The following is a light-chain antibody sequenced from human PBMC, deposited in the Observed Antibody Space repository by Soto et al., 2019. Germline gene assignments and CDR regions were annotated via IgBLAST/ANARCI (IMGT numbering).Light chain of an antibody. CDR1: SSDVGSYNR. CDR3: SSYTSSSTL. Sequence: QSALTQPPSVSGSPGQSVTISCTGTSSDVGSYNRVSWYQQPPGTAPKLMIYEVSNRPSGVPDRFSGSKSGNTASLTISGLQAEDEADYYCSSYTSSSTLFGGGTSLPS. V-gene: IGLV2-18*02. CDR2: EVS. J-gene: IGLJ2*01.